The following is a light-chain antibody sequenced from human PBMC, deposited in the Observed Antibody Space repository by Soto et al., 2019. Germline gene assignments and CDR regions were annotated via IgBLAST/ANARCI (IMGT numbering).Light chain of an antibody. Sequence: QSALTQAPSASGTPGQRVTISCSGSSSNIGGHAVNWYQQVPGAAPKLRIRSNNVRPSGVPDRFSASKSGTSASLAISGLQSEDEGDYYCASWDDSLNAVVFGGGTKLTVL. CDR3: ASWDDSLNAVV. J-gene: IGLJ2*01. V-gene: IGLV1-44*01. CDR1: SSNIGGHA. CDR2: SNN.